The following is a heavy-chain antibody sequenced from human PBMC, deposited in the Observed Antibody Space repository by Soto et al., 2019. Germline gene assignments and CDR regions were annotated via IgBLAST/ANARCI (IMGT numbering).Heavy chain of an antibody. D-gene: IGHD3-16*02. J-gene: IGHJ6*02. V-gene: IGHV1-69*12. Sequence: QVQLVQSGAEVKKPGSSVKVSCKASGGTLTSYAISWVRQAPGQGLEWGGGIIPIFGTADYAQKFQGRVTITADESTSTAYMELSSLRSEDTAVYYCATMKGGYQSYYYGMDVWGQGTTVTVSS. CDR2: IIPIFGTA. CDR3: ATMKGGYQSYYYGMDV. CDR1: GGTLTSYA.